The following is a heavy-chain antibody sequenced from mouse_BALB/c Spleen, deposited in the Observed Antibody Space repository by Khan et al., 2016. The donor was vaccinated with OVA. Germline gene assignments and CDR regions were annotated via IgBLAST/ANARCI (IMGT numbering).Heavy chain of an antibody. V-gene: IGHV1S81*02. J-gene: IGHJ3*01. CDR1: GYTFTSYY. CDR3: TRSGGAAFAY. CDR2: INPSNGDT. D-gene: IGHD3-1*01. Sequence: VQLQQSGAELVKPGASVKLSCKASGYTFTSYYIYWVKQRPGQGLEWIGGINPSNGDTYFNEKFESNATLTVDKSSSTAFMQVSSLTSEDSAVYYCTRSGGAAFAYWGQGTLVTVSA.